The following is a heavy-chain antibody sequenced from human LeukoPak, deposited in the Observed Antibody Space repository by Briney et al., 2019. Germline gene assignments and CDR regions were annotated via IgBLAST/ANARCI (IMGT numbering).Heavy chain of an antibody. CDR1: GFTFSNYG. Sequence: PGGSLRLSCAASGFTFSNYGMHWVRQAPGKGLEWVALISFDGSQKYYADSVKGRFTISRDNSKSTVYLQMNSLRVEDAAVYFCAKDKDTPATAQPQRGYFESWGQGTLVTVSS. CDR2: ISFDGSQK. V-gene: IGHV3-30*02. J-gene: IGHJ4*02. CDR3: AKDKDTPATAQPQRGYFES. D-gene: IGHD2-21*02.